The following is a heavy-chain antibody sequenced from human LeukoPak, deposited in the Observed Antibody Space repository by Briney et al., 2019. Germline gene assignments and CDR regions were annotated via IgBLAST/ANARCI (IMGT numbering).Heavy chain of an antibody. CDR2: ISSSGSTI. J-gene: IGHJ6*03. Sequence: PGGSLRLSCAASGFTFSDYYMSWIRQAPGKGLEWVSYISSSGSTIYYVDSVKGRFTISRDNAKNSVFLQMNSLRAEDTAVYYCARDHDFWSGYEDYYYMDVWGKGTTVTVS. CDR1: GFTFSDYY. V-gene: IGHV3-11*04. D-gene: IGHD3-3*01. CDR3: ARDHDFWSGYEDYYYMDV.